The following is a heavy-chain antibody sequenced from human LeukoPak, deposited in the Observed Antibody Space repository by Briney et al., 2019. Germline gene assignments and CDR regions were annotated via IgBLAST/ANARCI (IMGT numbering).Heavy chain of an antibody. J-gene: IGHJ5*01. CDR3: AREQEGVSFDF. CDR2: ISPYTGER. Sequence: GASVKVSCKASGGTFSSYAISWVRQAPGQGLQWMAWISPYTGERNSVQAFWGRVTLTADKSSNTVYMELKSLTSDDTGVYYCAREQEGVSFDFWGQGTLVTVSS. D-gene: IGHD3-10*01. V-gene: IGHV1-18*01. CDR1: GGTFSSYA.